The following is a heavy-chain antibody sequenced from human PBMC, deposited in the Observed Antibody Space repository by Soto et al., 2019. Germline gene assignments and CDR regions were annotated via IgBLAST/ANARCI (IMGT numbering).Heavy chain of an antibody. Sequence: PSETLSLTCAVSGGSISSGGYSWSWIRQPPGKGLEWIGYIYHSGSTYYNPSLKSRVTISVDRSKDQFSLKLSSVTAADTAVYYCARVPDRWGQGTLVTLSS. CDR1: GGSISSGGYS. V-gene: IGHV4-30-2*01. CDR2: IYHSGST. J-gene: IGHJ5*02. CDR3: ARVPDR. D-gene: IGHD2-2*01.